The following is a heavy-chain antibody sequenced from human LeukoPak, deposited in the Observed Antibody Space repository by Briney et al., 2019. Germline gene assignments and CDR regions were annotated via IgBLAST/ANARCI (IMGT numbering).Heavy chain of an antibody. V-gene: IGHV3-7*01. D-gene: IGHD2/OR15-2a*01. J-gene: IGHJ4*02. CDR2: IKQDGTEK. CDR3: ARETTERAVNC. CDR1: GFTFSGYY. Sequence: GGSLRLSCAASGFTFSGYYMAWVRQAPGKGLEWVANIKQDGTEKDYVDSVKGRFTISRDNDENSLYLQMNSLRVEDTAVYFCARETTERAVNCWGRGTLVTVSS.